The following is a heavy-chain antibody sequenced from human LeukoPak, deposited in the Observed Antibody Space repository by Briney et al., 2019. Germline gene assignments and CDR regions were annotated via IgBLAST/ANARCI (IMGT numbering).Heavy chain of an antibody. V-gene: IGHV4-39*07. CDR2: INHSGST. CDR1: GGSISLSTYY. CDR3: ARRRYSSGWYGGDFDY. J-gene: IGHJ4*02. D-gene: IGHD6-19*01. Sequence: PSETLSLTCTVSGGSISLSTYYWGWIRQPPGKGLEWIGEINHSGSTNYNPSLKSRVTISVDTSKNQFSLKLSSVTAADTAVYYCARRRYSSGWYGGDFDYWGQGTLVTVSS.